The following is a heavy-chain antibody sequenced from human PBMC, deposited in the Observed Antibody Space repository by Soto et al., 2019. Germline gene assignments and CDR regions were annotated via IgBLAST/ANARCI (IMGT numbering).Heavy chain of an antibody. Sequence: SETLSLTCTVSGGSISGYFWTWIRQPPGKGLEWIGYISHTGITNYDSSLKSRVTMSVDTSKNQFSLRVSSLTAADTAVYYCARKEYYFDYWGQGILVTVSS. CDR3: ARKEYYFDY. CDR1: GGSISGYF. V-gene: IGHV4-59*01. D-gene: IGHD3-10*01. CDR2: ISHTGIT. J-gene: IGHJ4*02.